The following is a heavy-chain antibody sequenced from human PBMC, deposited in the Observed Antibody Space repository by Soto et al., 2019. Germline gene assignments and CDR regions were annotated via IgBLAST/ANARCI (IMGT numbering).Heavy chain of an antibody. J-gene: IGHJ4*02. CDR2: IKSKTDGGTT. Sequence: EVQLVESGGGLVKPGGSLRLSCAASGFTFSNAWMSWVRQAPGKGLEWVGRIKSKTDGGTTDYAAPVKGRFTISRDDYKNTLYLQMNSLKTEDTAVYYCTTGGGYSGYAPREIDYWGQGTLVTVSS. V-gene: IGHV3-15*01. D-gene: IGHD5-12*01. CDR3: TTGGGYSGYAPREIDY. CDR1: GFTFSNAW.